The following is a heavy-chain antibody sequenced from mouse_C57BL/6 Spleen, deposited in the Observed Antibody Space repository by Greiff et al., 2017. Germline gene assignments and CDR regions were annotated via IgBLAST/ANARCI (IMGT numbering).Heavy chain of an antibody. CDR1: GFNIKDDY. CDR3: TTRGSNWYFDV. D-gene: IGHD1-1*01. J-gene: IGHJ1*03. Sequence: EVQRVESGAELVRPGASVKLSCTASGFNIKDDYMHWVKQRPEQGLEWIGWIDPENGDTEYASKFQGKATITADTSSNTAYLQLSSLTSEDPAVYYWTTRGSNWYFDVWGTGTTVTVSS. V-gene: IGHV14-4*01. CDR2: IDPENGDT.